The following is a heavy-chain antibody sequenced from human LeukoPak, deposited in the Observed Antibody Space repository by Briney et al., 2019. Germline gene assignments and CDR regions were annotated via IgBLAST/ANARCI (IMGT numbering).Heavy chain of an antibody. V-gene: IGHV3-30-3*01. Sequence: GGSLRLSCAASGFTFSYYNMNWVRQAPGKGLEWVALISYDGSNKYYADSVKGRFTISRDNSKNTVYLQMNSPRAEDTAVYYCARVGGDILTGHRTGYYYAMDVWGQGTTVTVSS. CDR3: ARVGGDILTGHRTGYYYAMDV. CDR1: GFTFSYYN. D-gene: IGHD3-9*01. CDR2: ISYDGSNK. J-gene: IGHJ6*02.